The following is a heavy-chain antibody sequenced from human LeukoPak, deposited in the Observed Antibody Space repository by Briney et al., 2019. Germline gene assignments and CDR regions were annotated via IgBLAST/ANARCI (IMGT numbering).Heavy chain of an antibody. V-gene: IGHV4-4*07. CDR1: GGSISSYY. D-gene: IGHD3-9*01. Sequence: SETLSLTCTVSGGSISSYYWSWIRQTAGKGLEWIGRIYTSGSTNYNPSLKSRVTMSVDTSKNQFSLKLSSVTAADTAVYYCAREPVLRYFDWLLSDADGMDVWGQGTTVTVSS. J-gene: IGHJ6*02. CDR3: AREPVLRYFDWLLSDADGMDV. CDR2: IYTSGST.